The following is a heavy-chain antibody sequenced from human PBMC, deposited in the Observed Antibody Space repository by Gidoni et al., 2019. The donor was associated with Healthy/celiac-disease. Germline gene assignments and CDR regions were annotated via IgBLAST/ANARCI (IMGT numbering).Heavy chain of an antibody. J-gene: IGHJ6*02. Sequence: EVQLVQSGAEVKKPGATVKISCKVSGYTFTDYYMHWVQQAPGKGLEWMGLVDPEDGEPIYAEKFQGRVTITADTSTDTAYMELSSLRSEDTAVYYCATDGAAYCGGDCSHQSYYYGMDVWGQGTTVTVSS. D-gene: IGHD2-21*01. V-gene: IGHV1-69-2*01. CDR3: ATDGAAYCGGDCSHQSYYYGMDV. CDR2: VDPEDGEP. CDR1: GYTFTDYY.